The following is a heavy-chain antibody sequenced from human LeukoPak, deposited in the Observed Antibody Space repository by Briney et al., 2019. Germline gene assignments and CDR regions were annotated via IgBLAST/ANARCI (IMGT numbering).Heavy chain of an antibody. V-gene: IGHV4-4*07. CDR3: ARCLTRTYYYYFMDV. CDR2: IFVSGST. CDR1: GDSINNYH. D-gene: IGHD3-9*01. Sequence: SETLSLTCTVSGDSINNYHWSWIRQPAGEGLEWIGHIFVSGSTHYNPSLKGRVTMSVDSSKNQLSLKLNSVTAADTAVYYCARCLTRTYYYYFMDVWGKGTTVTVSS. J-gene: IGHJ6*03.